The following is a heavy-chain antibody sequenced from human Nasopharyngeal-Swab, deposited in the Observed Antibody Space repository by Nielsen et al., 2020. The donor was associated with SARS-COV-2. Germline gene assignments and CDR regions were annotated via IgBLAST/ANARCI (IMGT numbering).Heavy chain of an antibody. CDR3: AHRPLRGAVGDRDWFDP. Sequence: WIRQPPGKALEWLALIYWNDDKRYSPSLKSRLTITKDTSKNQVVLTMTNMDPVDTATYYCAHRPLRGAVGDRDWFDPWGQGTLVTVSS. D-gene: IGHD3-16*01. V-gene: IGHV2-5*01. J-gene: IGHJ5*02. CDR2: IYWNDDK.